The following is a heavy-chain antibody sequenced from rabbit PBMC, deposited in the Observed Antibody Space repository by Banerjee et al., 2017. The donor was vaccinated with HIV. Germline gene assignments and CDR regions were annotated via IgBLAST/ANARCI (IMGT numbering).Heavy chain of an antibody. V-gene: IGHV1S45*01. CDR1: GFSFSSIYW. D-gene: IGHD4-1*01. CDR3: ARDLAGVIGWNFNL. J-gene: IGHJ4*01. Sequence: QEQLEESGGDLVKPEGSLTLTCTASGFSFSSIYWICWVRQAPGKGLEWIACIDAGSSGNTYYASWAKGRFTISKTSSTTVTLQMTSLTAADTATYFCARDLAGVIGWNFNLWGQGTLVTVS. CDR2: IDAGSSGNT.